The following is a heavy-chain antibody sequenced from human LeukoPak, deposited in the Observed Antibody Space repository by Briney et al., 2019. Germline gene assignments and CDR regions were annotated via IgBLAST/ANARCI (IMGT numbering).Heavy chain of an antibody. Sequence: SETLSLTCAVYGGSFSGYYWSWIRQPPGKGLEWIGEINHSGSTYYNPSLKSRVTISVDTSKNQFSLKLSSVTAADTAVYYCARGLHGGKGGYNYWGQGTLVTVSS. J-gene: IGHJ4*02. D-gene: IGHD4-23*01. V-gene: IGHV4-34*01. CDR2: INHSGST. CDR3: ARGLHGGKGGYNY. CDR1: GGSFSGYY.